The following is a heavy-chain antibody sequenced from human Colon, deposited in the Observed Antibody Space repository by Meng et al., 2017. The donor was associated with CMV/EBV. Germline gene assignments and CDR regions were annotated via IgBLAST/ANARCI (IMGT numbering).Heavy chain of an antibody. CDR2: IIPILDIA. CDR3: ARDLKADGTYRSSGMDV. Sequence: SVKVSCKASGGTFGINAISWLRQAPGQGPEWMGGIIPILDIAKYTQKFQGRVTITADKSTSTAYMELRSLRSEDTAVYYCARDLKADGTYRSSGMDVWGQGTTVTVSS. J-gene: IGHJ6*02. V-gene: IGHV1-69*10. D-gene: IGHD3-16*02. CDR1: GGTFGINA.